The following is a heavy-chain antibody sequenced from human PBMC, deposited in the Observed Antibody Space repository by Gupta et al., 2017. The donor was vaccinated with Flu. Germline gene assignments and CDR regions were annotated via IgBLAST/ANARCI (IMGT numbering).Heavy chain of an antibody. CDR2: ISGSGGST. J-gene: IGHJ4*02. V-gene: IGHV3-23*01. Sequence: EVQLLASGGGLVQPGGSLRLSCAASGFTFSSYAMSWVRQAPGKGLEWVSAISGSGGSTYYADSVKGRFTISRDNSKNTLYLQMNSLRAEDTAVYYCAKDGDSSGYYWSYFDYWGQGTLVTVSS. CDR3: AKDGDSSGYYWSYFDY. CDR1: GFTFSSYA. D-gene: IGHD3-22*01.